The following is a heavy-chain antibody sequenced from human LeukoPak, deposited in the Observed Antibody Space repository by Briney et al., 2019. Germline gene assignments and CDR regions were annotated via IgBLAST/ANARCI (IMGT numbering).Heavy chain of an antibody. Sequence: ASVKVSCKASGYSFTDYYLHWVRQAPGQGLEWMGWINPNSGGTNYARKFQGRVTMTRDTSISTAYMELSRLRSDDTAVYYCAVGYGSGSYPFDHWGQGTLVTVSS. CDR1: GYSFTDYY. V-gene: IGHV1-2*02. CDR3: AVGYGSGSYPFDH. J-gene: IGHJ4*02. D-gene: IGHD3-10*01. CDR2: INPNSGGT.